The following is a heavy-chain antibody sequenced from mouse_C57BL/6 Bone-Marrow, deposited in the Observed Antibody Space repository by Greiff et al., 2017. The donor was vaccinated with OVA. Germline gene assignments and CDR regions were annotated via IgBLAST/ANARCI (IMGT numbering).Heavy chain of an antibody. CDR3: ARWGWVFYWYFDV. CDR1: GYTFTNYW. D-gene: IGHD3-3*01. Sequence: QVQLQQSGAELVRPGTSVKMSCKASGYTFTNYWLGWAKQRPGHGLAWIGDIYPGGGYTNYNEQFKGKATLTADNSSITAYMQFSSLTSEDSAIYYCARWGWVFYWYFDVWGTGTTVTVSS. CDR2: IYPGGGYT. V-gene: IGHV1-63*01. J-gene: IGHJ1*03.